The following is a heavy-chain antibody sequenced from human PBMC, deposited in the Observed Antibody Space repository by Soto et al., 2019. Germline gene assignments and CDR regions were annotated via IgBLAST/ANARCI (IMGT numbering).Heavy chain of an antibody. Sequence: QVQLVDSGGGVVQPGRSLRLSCAASGFTFSGYGFHWVRQAPGKGLEWVALIWFDGTIKYYADSVRGRFTISRDDSKNTLYLQMNSLRVEDTAVYYCARELGSFNSATSYFDYWGPGSLVTVSS. D-gene: IGHD3-10*01. V-gene: IGHV3-33*01. CDR1: GFTFSGYG. CDR2: IWFDGTIK. J-gene: IGHJ4*02. CDR3: ARELGSFNSATSYFDY.